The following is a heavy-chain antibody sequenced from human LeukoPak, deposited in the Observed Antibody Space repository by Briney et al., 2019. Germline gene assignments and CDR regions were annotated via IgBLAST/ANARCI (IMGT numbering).Heavy chain of an antibody. CDR2: IIPIFGTA. CDR3: ARANGDYSWSGGMDV. D-gene: IGHD4-17*01. CDR1: GGTSSSYG. Sequence: ASVKVSCKASGGTSSSYGISWVRQTPGQGLEWMGGIIPIFGTANYAQKFQGRVTITADESASTAYMELSSLRSEDTAVYYCARANGDYSWSGGMDVWGQGTTVTVS. J-gene: IGHJ6*02. V-gene: IGHV1-69*13.